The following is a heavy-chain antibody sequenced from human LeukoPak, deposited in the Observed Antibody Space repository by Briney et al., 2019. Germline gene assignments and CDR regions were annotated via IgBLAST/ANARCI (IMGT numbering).Heavy chain of an antibody. CDR3: ARRGPREPALY. J-gene: IGHJ4*02. V-gene: IGHV4-34*01. D-gene: IGHD1-14*01. CDR1: GGSFSGYY. Sequence: PSETLSLTCAVYGGSFSGYYWNWIRQPPGKGLEWIGEIDHSGSTNYNSWIGWIGETDQSGSTNYNPSLKSRVTISIDTSKNQFSLKLTSVTAADTAVYYCARRGPREPALYWGRGTQVTVSS. CDR2: TDQSGST.